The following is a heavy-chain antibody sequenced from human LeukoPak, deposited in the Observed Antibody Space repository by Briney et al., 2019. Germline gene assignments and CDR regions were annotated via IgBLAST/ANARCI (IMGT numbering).Heavy chain of an antibody. J-gene: IGHJ4*02. V-gene: IGHV3-23*01. CDR1: GFTFSSHA. CDR2: ISGSGSST. D-gene: IGHD2-21*02. Sequence: GGSLRLSCAASGFTFSSHAMSWVRQAPGKGLVWVSTISGSGSSTYYANSVKGRFTISRDNSRDTLYLQMNSLRAEDSAVYYCAKDACVGDCNFHFDYWGQGTLVPVSS. CDR3: AKDACVGDCNFHFDY.